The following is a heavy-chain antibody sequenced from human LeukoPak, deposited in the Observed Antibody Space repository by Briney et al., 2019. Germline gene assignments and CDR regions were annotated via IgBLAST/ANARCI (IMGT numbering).Heavy chain of an antibody. Sequence: RSLRLSCAASGFTFSSYGMHWVRQAPGKGLEWVAVISYDGSNKYYADSVKGRFTISRDNSKNTLYLQMNSLRAEDTAVYYCAKDEAYSYGKTFDYWGQGTLVTVSS. CDR1: GFTFSSYG. CDR3: AKDEAYSYGKTFDY. D-gene: IGHD5-18*01. J-gene: IGHJ4*02. V-gene: IGHV3-30*18. CDR2: ISYDGSNK.